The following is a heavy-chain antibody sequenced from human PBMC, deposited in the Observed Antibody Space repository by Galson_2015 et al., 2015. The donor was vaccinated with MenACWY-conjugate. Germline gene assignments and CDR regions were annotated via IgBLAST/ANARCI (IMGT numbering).Heavy chain of an antibody. J-gene: IGHJ6*02. D-gene: IGHD1-26*01. V-gene: IGHV5-51*01. Sequence: QSGAEVKKPGESLKLSCKGSGYSFTKYWIAWVRQMPGKGLEWVAVIDPINSNTRYSPSLQGQVTISADESISTAYLQWSSLKASDTATYYCARHPPGGRGMDVWGRGTTVTVSS. CDR2: IDPINSNT. CDR3: ARHPPGGRGMDV. CDR1: GYSFTKYW.